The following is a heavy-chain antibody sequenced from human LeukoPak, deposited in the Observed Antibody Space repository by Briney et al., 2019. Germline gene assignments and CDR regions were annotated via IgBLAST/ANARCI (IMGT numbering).Heavy chain of an antibody. D-gene: IGHD2-2*01. V-gene: IGHV1-8*01. Sequence: ASVKVSCKASGFTLTNYDINWVRQAPGQGLEWMGWMNPINGNTGYARKFQGRVTMTRDTSISTAYMELRSLTSEDTAIYYCAKEAPHCSSTSCYVEFWGQGTLVTVSS. J-gene: IGHJ4*02. CDR1: GFTLTNYD. CDR2: MNPINGNT. CDR3: AKEAPHCSSTSCYVEF.